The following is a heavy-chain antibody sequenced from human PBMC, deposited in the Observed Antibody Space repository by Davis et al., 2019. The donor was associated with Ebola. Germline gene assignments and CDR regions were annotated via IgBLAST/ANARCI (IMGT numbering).Heavy chain of an antibody. V-gene: IGHV5-10-1*01. J-gene: IGHJ4*02. D-gene: IGHD3-22*01. Sequence: GESLKISCKGSGYSFTTYWISWVRQMPGKGLEWMGRIDPSDSHIIYNPSFEGHVTISADKSIGTAYLQWSSLKASDTAMYYCARLDYYDTSGYYKPSFYWGQGTLVTVSS. CDR2: IDPSDSHI. CDR3: ARLDYYDTSGYYKPSFY. CDR1: GYSFTTYW.